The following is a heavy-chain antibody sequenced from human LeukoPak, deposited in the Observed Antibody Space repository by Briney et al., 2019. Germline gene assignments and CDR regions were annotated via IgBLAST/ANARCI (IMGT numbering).Heavy chain of an antibody. Sequence: SETLSLTCAVSSGSISSGDYSWSWIRQPPGKGLEWIRYTDHSGNTYYNPSLKSRVTISVPTSKNQFSLKLSSVTAADTAVYYCARAMVDVNLYYFDYWGQGTLVTVSS. D-gene: IGHD2-15*01. CDR3: ARAMVDVNLYYFDY. V-gene: IGHV4-30-2*01. CDR1: SGSISSGDYS. J-gene: IGHJ4*02. CDR2: TDHSGNT.